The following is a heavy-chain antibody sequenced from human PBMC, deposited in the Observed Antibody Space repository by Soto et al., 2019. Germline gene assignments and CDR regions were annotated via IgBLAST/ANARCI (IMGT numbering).Heavy chain of an antibody. Sequence: QVQLVQSGAEVKKPGASVKVSCKASGYTFTSYGISWVRQAPGQGLEWMGWISAYNGNTNYAQKLQGRVTMTTNTPTNTAYMEVRSLRSDDTAVYYCAGLGYCSVGSCYSDYWGQGTLVTVSS. CDR3: AGLGYCSVGSCYSDY. V-gene: IGHV1-18*04. J-gene: IGHJ4*02. CDR2: ISAYNGNT. D-gene: IGHD2-15*01. CDR1: GYTFTSYG.